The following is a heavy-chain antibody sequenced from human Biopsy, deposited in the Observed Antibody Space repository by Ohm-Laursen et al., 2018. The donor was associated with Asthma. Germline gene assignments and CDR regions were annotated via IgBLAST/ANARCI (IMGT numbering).Heavy chain of an antibody. CDR3: ARGDSSNWSHYYFDY. CDR2: ISYDGSSI. Sequence: SLRLSCSASRFTYEMHWVRQAPGKGLERAAVISYDGSSIYYADSVKGRFTISRDNSKNTLYLQMHSLRAEDTAVYYCARGDSSNWSHYYFDYWGQGTLVTVSS. D-gene: IGHD3-22*01. V-gene: IGHV3-30*14. J-gene: IGHJ4*02. CDR1: RFTYE.